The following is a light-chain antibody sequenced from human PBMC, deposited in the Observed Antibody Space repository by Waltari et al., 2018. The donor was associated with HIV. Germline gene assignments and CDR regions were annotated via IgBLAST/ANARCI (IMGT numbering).Light chain of an antibody. V-gene: IGLV1-47*01. CDR1: DSNVGRHY. CDR2: RND. CDR3: GAWDDNLSGV. Sequence: QSVLTQPPSESASPGQRIMISCSGTDSNVGRHYVYLYQQVPGGAPKLPLYRNDPRSAGVPDRFSGSKSGTSASLTISDLRSDDEGLYFCGAWDDNLSGVFGGGTKVTVL. J-gene: IGLJ2*01.